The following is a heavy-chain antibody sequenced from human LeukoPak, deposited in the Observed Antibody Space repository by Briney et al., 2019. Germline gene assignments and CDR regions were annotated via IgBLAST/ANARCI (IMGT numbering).Heavy chain of an antibody. CDR2: INHSGST. Sequence: SETLSLTCSVYGGSLSGYYWSWIRQTPGRGLELIGEINHSGSTTYYPSFKSRVTISVDTSKNQFSLRLSSVTAADTAVYYCARHRQIKVVNGEFDSWGQGTLVTVSS. V-gene: IGHV4-34*01. CDR3: ARHRQIKVVNGEFDS. D-gene: IGHD4-23*01. CDR1: GGSLSGYY. J-gene: IGHJ4*02.